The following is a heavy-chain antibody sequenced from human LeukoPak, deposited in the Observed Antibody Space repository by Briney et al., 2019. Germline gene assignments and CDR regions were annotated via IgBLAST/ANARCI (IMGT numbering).Heavy chain of an antibody. CDR1: GFTVSSNY. CDR3: ARGGVYGSGSYMDV. V-gene: IGHV3-66*01. J-gene: IGHJ6*02. Sequence: PGGSLRLSCAASGFTVSSNYMSWVRQAPGKGLEWVSVIYSGGSTYYADSVKGGFTISRDNSKNTLYLQMNSLRAEDTAVYYCARGGVYGSGSYMDVWGQGTTVTVSS. CDR2: IYSGGST. D-gene: IGHD3-10*01.